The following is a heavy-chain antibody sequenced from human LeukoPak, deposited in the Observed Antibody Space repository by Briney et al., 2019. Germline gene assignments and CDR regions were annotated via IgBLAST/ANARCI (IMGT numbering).Heavy chain of an antibody. J-gene: IGHJ4*02. V-gene: IGHV1-8*01. CDR2: MNPNSGNT. D-gene: IGHD2-15*01. CDR1: GYTFTSYD. CDR3: ARVHCSGGSCYSRLAPAAGYRYYFDY. Sequence: ASVKVSCKASGYTFTSYDINWVGQATGQGLEWMGWMNPNSGNTGYAQKFQGRVTMTRNTSISTAYMELSSLRSEDTAVYYCARVHCSGGSCYSRLAPAAGYRYYFDYWGQGTLVTVSS.